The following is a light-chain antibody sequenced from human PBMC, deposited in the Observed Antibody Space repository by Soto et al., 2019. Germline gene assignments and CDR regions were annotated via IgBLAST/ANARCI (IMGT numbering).Light chain of an antibody. CDR3: QQYGSSPRKT. CDR2: DAS. CDR1: QSISSW. V-gene: IGKV1-5*01. Sequence: DIQMTQSPSTLSASVGDRVTITCRASQSISSWLAWYQQKPGKAPKLLIYDASSLESGVPSRFSGSGSGTDFTLTISRLEPEDFAVYYCQQYGSSPRKTFGQGTKVDIK. J-gene: IGKJ1*01.